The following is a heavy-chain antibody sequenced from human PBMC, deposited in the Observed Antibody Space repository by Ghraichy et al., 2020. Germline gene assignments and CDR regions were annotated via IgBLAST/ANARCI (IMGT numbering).Heavy chain of an antibody. V-gene: IGHV3-30*04. J-gene: IGHJ4*02. CDR2: ISYDGSNK. Sequence: GESLRLSCAASGFTFSSYAMHWVRQAPGKGLEWVAVISYDGSNKYYADSVKGRFTISRDNSKNTLYLQMNSLRAEDTAVYYCARDISGIAVAVLGYWGQGTLVTVSS. D-gene: IGHD6-19*01. CDR3: ARDISGIAVAVLGY. CDR1: GFTFSSYA.